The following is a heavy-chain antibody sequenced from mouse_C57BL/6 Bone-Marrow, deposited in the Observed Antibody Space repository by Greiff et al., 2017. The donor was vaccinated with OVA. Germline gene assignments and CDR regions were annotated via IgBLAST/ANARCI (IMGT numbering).Heavy chain of an antibody. D-gene: IGHD3-2*02. CDR1: GYTFTDYY. V-gene: IGHV1-76*01. CDR3: ARDSSGYYFDY. Sequence: VKLVESGAELVRPGASVKLSCKASGYTFTDYYINWVKQRPGQGLEWIARIYPGSGNTYYNEKFKGKATLTAEKSSSTAYMQLSSLTSEDSAVYFCARDSSGYYFDYWGQGTTLTVSS. CDR2: IYPGSGNT. J-gene: IGHJ2*01.